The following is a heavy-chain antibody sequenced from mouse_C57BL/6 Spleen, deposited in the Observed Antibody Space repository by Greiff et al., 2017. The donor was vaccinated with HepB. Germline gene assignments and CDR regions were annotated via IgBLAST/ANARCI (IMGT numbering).Heavy chain of an antibody. Sequence: VQLQQPGAELVKPGASVKLSCKASGYTFTSYWMHWVKQRPGQGLEWIGMIHPNSGSTNYNEKFKSKATLTVDKSSSTAYMQLSSLTSEDSAVYYCASPYDYDGALRLDYWGQGTTLTVSS. D-gene: IGHD2-4*01. J-gene: IGHJ2*01. CDR2: IHPNSGST. CDR1: GYTFTSYW. V-gene: IGHV1-64*01. CDR3: ASPYDYDGALRLDY.